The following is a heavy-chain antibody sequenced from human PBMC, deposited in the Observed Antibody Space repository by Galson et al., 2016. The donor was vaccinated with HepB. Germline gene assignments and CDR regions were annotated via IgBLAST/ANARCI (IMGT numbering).Heavy chain of an antibody. CDR3: ARGRPSVTMLGHGFDV. D-gene: IGHD3-10*01. Sequence: SETLSLTCAVHSESFSGYYWSWIRQTPGKGLEWIGEIYHSGSTNYNPSLKSRVTISVDTSKKQFSLNLNSVTAADTALYYCARGRPSVTMLGHGFDVWGQGTMVTVS. J-gene: IGHJ3*01. CDR1: SESFSGYY. CDR2: IYHSGST. V-gene: IGHV4-34*01.